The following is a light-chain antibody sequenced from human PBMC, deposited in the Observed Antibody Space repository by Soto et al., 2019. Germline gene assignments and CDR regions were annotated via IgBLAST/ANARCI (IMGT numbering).Light chain of an antibody. Sequence: DIQLTQSRSPLSASVGDRVTITCRASQGISNYLAWYQQKPGKVPKLLIYDASTLQLGVPSRFSGSGSGTDFTLTISSLQPEDVATYYCQKYNSAPLTFGPGTKVDIK. CDR3: QKYNSAPLT. CDR1: QGISNY. CDR2: DAS. J-gene: IGKJ3*01. V-gene: IGKV1-27*01.